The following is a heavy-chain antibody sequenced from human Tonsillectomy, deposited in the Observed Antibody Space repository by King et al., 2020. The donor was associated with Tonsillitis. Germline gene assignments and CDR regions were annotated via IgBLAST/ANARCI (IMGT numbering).Heavy chain of an antibody. D-gene: IGHD5-24*01. CDR2: IIPMYGPL. CDR1: GGTFSSHV. Sequence: LVESGAEVKRPGSSVKVSCKSSGGTFSSHVFSWVRQAPGQGLEWMGGIIPMYGPLTYAQNFRGRVTSTADESTSTAYMELSSLRPEDTAVYYCSLLEDYYMDVWGTGTTVTVSS. J-gene: IGHJ6*03. CDR3: SLLEDYYMDV. V-gene: IGHV1-69*01.